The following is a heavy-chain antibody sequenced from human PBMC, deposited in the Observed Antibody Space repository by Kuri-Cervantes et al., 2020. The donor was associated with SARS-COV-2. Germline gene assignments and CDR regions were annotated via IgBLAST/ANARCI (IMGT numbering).Heavy chain of an antibody. CDR2: ISYDGSNK. J-gene: IGHJ4*02. V-gene: IGHV3-30-3*01. CDR3: ATAVREPFGGY. Sequence: GGSLRLSCAASGFTFSSYAMHWVRQAPGKGLEWVAVISYDGSNKYYADSVKGRFTMSRDNAKNSLYLQMNSLRAEDTAVYYCATAVREPFGGYWGQGTLVTVSS. D-gene: IGHD3-16*01. CDR1: GFTFSSYA.